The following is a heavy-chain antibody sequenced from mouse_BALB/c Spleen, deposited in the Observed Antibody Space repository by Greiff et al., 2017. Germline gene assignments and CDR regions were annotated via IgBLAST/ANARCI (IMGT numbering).Heavy chain of an antibody. D-gene: IGHD1-1*01. CDR3: AYYYGSSPVFAY. J-gene: IGHJ3*01. V-gene: IGHV3-2*02. CDR2: ISYSGST. CDR1: GYSITSDYA. Sequence: VQLKESGPGLVKPSQSLSLTCTVTGYSITSDYAWNWIRQFPGNKLEWMGYISYSGSTSYNPSLKSRISITRDTSKNQFFLKLNSVTTEDTATYYCAYYYGSSPVFAYWGQGTLVTVSA.